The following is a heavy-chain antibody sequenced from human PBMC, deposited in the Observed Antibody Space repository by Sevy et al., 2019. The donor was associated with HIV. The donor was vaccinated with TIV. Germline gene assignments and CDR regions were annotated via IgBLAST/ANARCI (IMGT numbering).Heavy chain of an antibody. Sequence: GGSLRLSCAASGFSVSRNHINWVRQAPGKGQEWISVIYSDGTTQYADSMKGRFTISRDTSNNTVYLQVSSLRADDTAVYYCARRLSGAWYFDFWGQGTLVTVSS. CDR1: GFSVSRNH. D-gene: IGHD3-3*02. J-gene: IGHJ4*02. CDR2: IYSDGTT. V-gene: IGHV3-53*01. CDR3: ARRLSGAWYFDF.